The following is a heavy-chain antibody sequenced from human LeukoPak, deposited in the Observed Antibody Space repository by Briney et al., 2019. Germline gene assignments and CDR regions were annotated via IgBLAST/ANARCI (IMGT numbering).Heavy chain of an antibody. Sequence: GGSLRLSCAVSGFTFSSYSMNWVRQAPGKGLEWLSYISSSSSTIFYADSVKGRFTISRDNAKNSLYLQMNSLRDEDTAVYFCARAKGTYHNKYYFDYWGQGTLVTVSS. CDR2: ISSSSSTI. V-gene: IGHV3-48*02. CDR1: GFTFSSYS. D-gene: IGHD1-14*01. CDR3: ARAKGTYHNKYYFDY. J-gene: IGHJ4*02.